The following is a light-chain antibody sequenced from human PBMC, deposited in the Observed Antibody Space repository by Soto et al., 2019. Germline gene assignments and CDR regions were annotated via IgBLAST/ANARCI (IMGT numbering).Light chain of an antibody. V-gene: IGKV1-39*01. CDR1: QDISNS. J-gene: IGKJ5*01. CDR3: QQRSNWPIT. CDR2: GAS. Sequence: DIQMTQSPSSLSASVGDRVTITCRASQDISNSLNWYQQKPGKPPKVLIYGASTLQGGVPSRFSGGGSGTDFTLTISSLEPEVFAVYYCQQRSNWPITFGQGTRLEIK.